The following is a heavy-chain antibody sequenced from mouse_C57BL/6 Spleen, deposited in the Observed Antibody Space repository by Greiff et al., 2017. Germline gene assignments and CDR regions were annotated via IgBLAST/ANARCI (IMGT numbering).Heavy chain of an antibody. CDR2: ISYSGST. D-gene: IGHD4-1*01. CDR1: GYSIPSDY. V-gene: IGHV3-8*01. CDR3: ARSNWDSYFDY. J-gene: IGHJ2*01. Sequence: DVQLQESGPGLAKPSQTLSLTCSVTGYSIPSDYWNWIRKFPGNKLEYMGYISYSGSTYYNPSLKSRISITRDTSKNQYYLQLNSVTTEDTATYYCARSNWDSYFDYWGQGTTLTVSS.